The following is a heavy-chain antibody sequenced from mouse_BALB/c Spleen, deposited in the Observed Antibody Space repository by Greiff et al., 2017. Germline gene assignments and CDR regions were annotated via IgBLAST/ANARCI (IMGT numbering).Heavy chain of an antibody. CDR1: GYTFTSYW. CDR3: ARRRSNFYYAMDY. CDR2: INPSTGYT. D-gene: IGHD2-5*01. V-gene: IGHV1-7*01. Sequence: VQLQQSGAELAKPGASVKMSCKASGYTFTSYWMHWVKQRPGQGLEWIGYINPSTGYTEYNQKFKDKATLTADKSSSTAYMQLSSLTSEDSAVYYCARRRSNFYYAMDYWGQGTSVTVSS. J-gene: IGHJ4*01.